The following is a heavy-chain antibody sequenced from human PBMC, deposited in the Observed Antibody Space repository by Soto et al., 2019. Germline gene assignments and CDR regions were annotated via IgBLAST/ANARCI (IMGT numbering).Heavy chain of an antibody. J-gene: IGHJ6*02. V-gene: IGHV3-30-3*01. CDR2: ISYDGNNK. Sequence: QVQLVESGGGVVQPGRSLRLSCAASGFTFSNYAMYWVRQAPGKGLEWVAVISYDGNNKYYADSVKGRFTISRDNSKNTLYLQMHSLRAEDPAVYYCARAGCDGGTCYTLVGLRYGMDVWGQGTTVTVSS. D-gene: IGHD2-15*01. CDR3: ARAGCDGGTCYTLVGLRYGMDV. CDR1: GFTFSNYA.